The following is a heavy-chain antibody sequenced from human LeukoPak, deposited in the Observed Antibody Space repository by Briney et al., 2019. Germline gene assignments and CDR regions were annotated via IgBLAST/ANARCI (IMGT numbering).Heavy chain of an antibody. D-gene: IGHD6-13*01. V-gene: IGHV4-4*02. CDR3: ARVQSGRAAAGHPFDY. CDR1: GGSISTAHW. Sequence: SGTLSLTCAVSGGSISTAHWWNWVRQSPGKGLESIGEIYHRGNSNYNPSLKSRVSISVDTSKNQFSLKLSSVTAADTAVYYCARVQSGRAAAGHPFDYWGQGTLVTVSS. CDR2: IYHRGNS. J-gene: IGHJ4*02.